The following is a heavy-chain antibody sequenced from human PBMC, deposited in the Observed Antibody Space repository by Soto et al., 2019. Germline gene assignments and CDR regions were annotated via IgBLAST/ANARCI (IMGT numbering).Heavy chain of an antibody. CDR3: VREIFY. V-gene: IGHV3-74*01. Sequence: EVQLVESGGGLVQPGGSLRLSCAASGFTFSTYWMHWVRHAPGKGLVWVSRISSDGTSTSYADSVKGRFTISRDNAKNTLYLQMNSLTAEDTAVYYCVREIFYWGQGALVTVSS. J-gene: IGHJ4*02. CDR1: GFTFSTYW. D-gene: IGHD2-15*01. CDR2: ISSDGTST.